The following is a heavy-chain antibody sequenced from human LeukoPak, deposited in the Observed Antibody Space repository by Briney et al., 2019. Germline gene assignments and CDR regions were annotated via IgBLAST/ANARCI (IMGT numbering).Heavy chain of an antibody. CDR2: ISGSGGTT. Sequence: PGGSLRLSCAASGFTFSTYPMSWVRQAPGKGLEWVSGISGSGGTTYYADSVRGRFTISRDNSENTPYLQMNSLRAEDTAVYYCAKGVTETPNPNWFDPWGQGTLVTVSS. J-gene: IGHJ5*02. CDR3: AKGVTETPNPNWFDP. CDR1: GFTFSTYP. V-gene: IGHV3-23*01. D-gene: IGHD4-23*01.